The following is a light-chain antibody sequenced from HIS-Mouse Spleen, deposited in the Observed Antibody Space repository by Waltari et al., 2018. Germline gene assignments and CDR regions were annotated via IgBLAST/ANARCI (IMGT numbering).Light chain of an antibody. Sequence: DIVMTQSPDSLAVSLGERATINCKSIQSVVYSSNNKNYLAWYQQKPGQPPKLLIYWASTRESGVPDRFSGSGSGTDFTLTISSLQAEDVAVYYCQQYYSTPPTFGQGTKVEIK. CDR3: QQYYSTPPT. J-gene: IGKJ1*01. CDR1: QSVVYSSNNKNY. CDR2: WAS. V-gene: IGKV4-1*01.